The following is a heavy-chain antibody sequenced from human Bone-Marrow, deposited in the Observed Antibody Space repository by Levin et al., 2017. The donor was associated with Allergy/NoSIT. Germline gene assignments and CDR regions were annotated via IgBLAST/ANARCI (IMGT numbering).Heavy chain of an antibody. V-gene: IGHV3-30*18. CDR3: AKDGRVGMSGSPYLNF. Sequence: GGSLRLSCAASGFTFSDYGLHWVRQAPGKGPEWVAYISFDGFNTYYADSVKGRFTISRDYSGKTVSLQMDSVRPGDTAVYFCAKDGRVGMSGSPYLNFWGQGTLVSVSS. J-gene: IGHJ4*02. CDR2: ISFDGFNT. CDR1: GFTFSDYG. D-gene: IGHD1-26*01.